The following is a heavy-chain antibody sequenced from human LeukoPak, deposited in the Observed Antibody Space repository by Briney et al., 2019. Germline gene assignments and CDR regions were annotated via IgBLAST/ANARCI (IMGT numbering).Heavy chain of an antibody. CDR2: ISGGGGST. J-gene: IGHJ4*02. D-gene: IGHD2-15*01. CDR1: GFTFSSYA. Sequence: GGSLRLSCAASGFTFSSYAMSWVRQAPGEGLEWVSTISGGGGSTYYADSVKGRFTISRDNSKNTLFLQMNSLRAEDTAVYYCAKIPGVVDYWGQGTLVIVSS. CDR3: AKIPGVVDY. V-gene: IGHV3-23*01.